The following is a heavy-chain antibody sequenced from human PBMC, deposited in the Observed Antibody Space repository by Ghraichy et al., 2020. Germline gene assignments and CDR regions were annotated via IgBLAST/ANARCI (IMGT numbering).Heavy chain of an antibody. CDR1: GFFFSRYA. V-gene: IGHV3-23*01. J-gene: IGHJ6*02. CDR3: AKASSLTGIHITSHFFYGMDV. CDR2: IRERGGST. D-gene: IGHD7-27*01. Sequence: GGSLRLSCAASGFFFSRYAMTWVRQAPGKGLEWVSGIRERGGSTFYADSVQGRFTISRDDSKNTLYLQTHSLRVEDTAIYYCAKASSLTGIHITSHFFYGMDVWGLGTTVTVSS.